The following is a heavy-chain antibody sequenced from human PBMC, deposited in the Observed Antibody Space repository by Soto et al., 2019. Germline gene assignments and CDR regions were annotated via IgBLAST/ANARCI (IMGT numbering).Heavy chain of an antibody. CDR2: ISWDGNST. CDR3: AKERAVVVQECINYFGMDV. D-gene: IGHD2-2*01. Sequence: GVLRLSCAASGFTFDDYTLHWVRQAPGKGLEWVSLISWDGNSTYYADSVKGRFTISRDNSKNSLFLQMNSLRSEDTALYYCAKERAVVVQECINYFGMDVWGQGTTVTVSS. CDR1: GFTFDDYT. V-gene: IGHV3-43*01. J-gene: IGHJ6*02.